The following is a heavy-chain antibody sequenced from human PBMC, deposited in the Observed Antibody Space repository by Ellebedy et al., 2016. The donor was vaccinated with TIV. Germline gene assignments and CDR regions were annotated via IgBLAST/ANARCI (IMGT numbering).Heavy chain of an antibody. V-gene: IGHV3-23*01. CDR3: AKGWLGAGAGTDFDY. Sequence: GGSLRLSXAASGFPFSSYAMSWVRQPPGKGLEWVSSISDSGGNTYYADSVRGRFTFFRDNSKNTLYLQMNSLRAEDTAVYYCAKGWLGAGAGTDFDYWGRGTLVTVSS. J-gene: IGHJ4*02. CDR2: ISDSGGNT. D-gene: IGHD6-13*01. CDR1: GFPFSSYA.